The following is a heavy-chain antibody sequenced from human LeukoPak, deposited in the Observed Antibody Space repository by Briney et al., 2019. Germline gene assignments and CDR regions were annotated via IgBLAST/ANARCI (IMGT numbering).Heavy chain of an antibody. CDR3: ATYSSGSGHRD. V-gene: IGHV3-23*01. Sequence: GGSLRLSCAASGFTFSSYAMSWVRQAPGKGLEWVSAISGSGGSTYYADSVKGRFTISRDNSKNTVYLQMNSLRAEDTAVYYCATYSSGSGHRDWGQGTLVTVSS. D-gene: IGHD6-19*01. CDR2: ISGSGGST. J-gene: IGHJ4*02. CDR1: GFTFSSYA.